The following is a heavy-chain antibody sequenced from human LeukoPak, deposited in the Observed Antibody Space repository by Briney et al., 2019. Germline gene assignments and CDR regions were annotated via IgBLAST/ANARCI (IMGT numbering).Heavy chain of an antibody. J-gene: IGHJ4*02. D-gene: IGHD3-22*01. CDR1: GGSISSYC. CDR2: IYYSGST. Sequence: SETLSLTCTVSGGSISSYCWSWIRQPPGKGLEWIGYIYYSGSTNNNPSLKSRVTISVDTSKNQFSLKLSSATAADTAVYYCARGGYYQRPHYFDYWGQGTLVTVSS. V-gene: IGHV4-59*01. CDR3: ARGGYYQRPHYFDY.